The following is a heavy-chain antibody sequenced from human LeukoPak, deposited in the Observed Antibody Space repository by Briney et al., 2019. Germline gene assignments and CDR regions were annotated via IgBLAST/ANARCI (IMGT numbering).Heavy chain of an antibody. Sequence: ASVKLSCKASGYTVTSYGFSWVRQAPGPGLEWLGWMSGYNGSTNYAQKLQDRVNMTTDTSTSTAYKELRSLRSDDTAVFYCARSYYYYGSSGQKYFFDYWGQGTLVTVSS. J-gene: IGHJ4*02. CDR1: GYTVTSYG. V-gene: IGHV1-18*01. CDR3: ARSYYYYGSSGQKYFFDY. CDR2: MSGYNGST. D-gene: IGHD3-22*01.